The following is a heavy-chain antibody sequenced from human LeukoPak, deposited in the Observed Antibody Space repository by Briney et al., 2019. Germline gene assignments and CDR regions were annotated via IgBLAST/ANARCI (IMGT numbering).Heavy chain of an antibody. D-gene: IGHD3-10*01. J-gene: IGHJ6*03. CDR1: GGSISSYY. CDR3: ARRITMVRGKNYYYYYYMDV. V-gene: IGHV4-59*01. CDR2: IYYSGST. Sequence: SETLSLTCTVSGGSISSYYWSWIRQPPGKGLEWIGYIYYSGSTNYNPSLKSRVTISVDTSKNQFSLKLSSVTAADTAVYYCARRITMVRGKNYYYYYYMDVWGKGTTVTISS.